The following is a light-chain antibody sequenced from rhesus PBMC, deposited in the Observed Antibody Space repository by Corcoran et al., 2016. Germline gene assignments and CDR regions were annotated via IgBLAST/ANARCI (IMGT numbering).Light chain of an antibody. CDR1: SLKTYY. CDR2: GNT. J-gene: IGLJ3*01. V-gene: IGLV3S11*01. Sequence: SSGLTQEPALSVALGHTVRMTCQGDSLKTYYVNWYQQKPGQVPVVVIYGNTNRPSGIPGRFSGSWSGNTGSLTITGAQVEDEADYYCGSWDNGDSHVLFGGGTRLTVL. CDR3: GSWDNGDSHVL.